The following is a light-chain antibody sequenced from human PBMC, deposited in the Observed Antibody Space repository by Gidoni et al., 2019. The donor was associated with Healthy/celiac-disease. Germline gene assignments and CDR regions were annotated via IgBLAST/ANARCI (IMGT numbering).Light chain of an antibody. CDR1: QSVSSF. CDR2: DAF. V-gene: IGKV3-11*01. CDR3: QQRSNWPLLT. J-gene: IGKJ4*01. Sequence: EIVLRQSPATLSLSPGERATLSCRASQSVSSFLAWYQQKPGQAPRLLIYDAFNRATGIPARFSGSGSGTDFTLTISSREPEDFAVYYWQQRSNWPLLTFGGGTKVEIK.